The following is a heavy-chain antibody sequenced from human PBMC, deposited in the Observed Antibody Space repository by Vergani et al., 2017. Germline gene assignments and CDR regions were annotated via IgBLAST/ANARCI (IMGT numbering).Heavy chain of an antibody. J-gene: IGHJ5*02. V-gene: IGHV3-9*02. CDR2: ISWYINSI. CDR1: GFTSAGYA. D-gene: IGHD6-6*01. CDR3: AKDLGTSSGCGGFDP. Sequence: EVQLEESGGGLVLPGRSLRLSCVASGFTSAGYAMHWVRQAPGKGLEWVSGISWYINSIGYADSVKGRFIISRDNAKNSLYLQINSLRAEGTALYYCAKDLGTSSGCGGFDPWGQGTMVTVSS.